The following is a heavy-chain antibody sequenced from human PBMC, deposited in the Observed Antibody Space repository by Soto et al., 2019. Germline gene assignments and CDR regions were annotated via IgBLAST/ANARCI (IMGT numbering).Heavy chain of an antibody. Sequence: VQLVESGGGVVQPGRSLRLSCAASGSTFSNYGMHWVRQAPGKGLEWVAVIWYDGSNKYYEDSVKGRFTISRDNSKNTLYLQMNSLRAEDTAVYYCARNDADVGVSEYFQYWGQGTLVIVSS. CDR1: GSTFSNYG. J-gene: IGHJ1*01. D-gene: IGHD3-10*01. V-gene: IGHV3-33*01. CDR2: IWYDGSNK. CDR3: ARNDADVGVSEYFQY.